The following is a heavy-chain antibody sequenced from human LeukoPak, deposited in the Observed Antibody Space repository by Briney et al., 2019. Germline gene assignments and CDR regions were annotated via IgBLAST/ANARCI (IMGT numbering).Heavy chain of an antibody. D-gene: IGHD3-10*01. CDR3: AKDITMVRGVPLYYYYGMDV. Sequence: ASVKVSCKASGYTFTGYYMHWVRQAPGQGLEWMGWINPNSGGTNYAQKFQGWVTMTRDTSISTAYMELSRLRSDDTALYYCAKDITMVRGVPLYYYYGMDVWGQGTTVTVSS. J-gene: IGHJ6*02. CDR1: GYTFTGYY. CDR2: INPNSGGT. V-gene: IGHV1-2*04.